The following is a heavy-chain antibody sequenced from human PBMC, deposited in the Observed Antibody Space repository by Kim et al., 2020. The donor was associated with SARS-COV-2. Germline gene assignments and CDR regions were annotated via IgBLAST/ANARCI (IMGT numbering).Heavy chain of an antibody. CDR1: GGSISSSSYY. Sequence: SETLSLTCTVSGGSISSSSYYWGWIRQPPGKGLEWIGSIYYSGSTYYNPSLKSRVTISVDTSKNQFSLKLSSVTAADTAVYYCARGRRGQLWSYGMDVWGQGTTVTVSS. D-gene: IGHD5-18*01. J-gene: IGHJ6*02. CDR2: IYYSGST. V-gene: IGHV4-39*01. CDR3: ARGRRGQLWSYGMDV.